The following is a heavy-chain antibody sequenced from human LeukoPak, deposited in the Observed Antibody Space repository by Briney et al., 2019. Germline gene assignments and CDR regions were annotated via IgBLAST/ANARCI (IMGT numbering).Heavy chain of an antibody. Sequence: GASVKVSCKASGYTFTSYYMHWVRQAPRQGLEWMGIINPSGGSTSYAQKFQGRVTMTRDTSTSTVYMELSSLRSEDTAVYYCAREFYDSSVAWYFDLWGRGTLVTVSS. D-gene: IGHD3-22*01. V-gene: IGHV1-46*01. CDR3: AREFYDSSVAWYFDL. J-gene: IGHJ2*01. CDR2: INPSGGST. CDR1: GYTFTSYY.